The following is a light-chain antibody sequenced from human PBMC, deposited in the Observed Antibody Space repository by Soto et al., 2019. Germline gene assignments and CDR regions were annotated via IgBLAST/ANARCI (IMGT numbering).Light chain of an antibody. CDR1: QSVSSK. CDR2: DAS. J-gene: IGKJ5*01. Sequence: EIVMTQSPATLSVSPWERATLSCRASQSVSSKVAWYQQKPGQAPRLLIYDASTRATGIPARFSGSGSGTEFTLTINSLQAEDCAVYYCQQYYNWPRTFGQGTRLEI. V-gene: IGKV3-15*01. CDR3: QQYYNWPRT.